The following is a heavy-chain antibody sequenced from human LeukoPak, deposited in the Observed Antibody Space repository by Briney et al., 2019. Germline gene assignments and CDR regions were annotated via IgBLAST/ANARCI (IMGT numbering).Heavy chain of an antibody. CDR2: IYTSGST. CDR3: AREVGAVDV. CDR1: GGSISSYY. V-gene: IGHV4-4*07. Sequence: SETLSLTCTVSGGSISSYYWSWIRQPAGKGLGWIGRIYTSGSTNYNPSLKTRVTMSVDTSKIQFSLKLSSVTAADTAVYYCAREVGAVDVWGKGTTVTVSS. D-gene: IGHD6-25*01. J-gene: IGHJ6*04.